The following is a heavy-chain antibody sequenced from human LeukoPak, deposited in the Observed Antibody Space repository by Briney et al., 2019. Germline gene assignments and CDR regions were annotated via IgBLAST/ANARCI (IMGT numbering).Heavy chain of an antibody. J-gene: IGHJ4*02. V-gene: IGHV3-30*03. CDR2: ISYDGSNK. CDR1: GFTFSSYG. CDR3: ARVRDYYDSSGYGY. D-gene: IGHD3-22*01. Sequence: GRSLRLSCAASGFTFSSYGMHWVRQAPGKGLEWVAVISYDGSNKYYADSVKGRFTISRDNSKNTLYLQMNSLRAEDTAVYYCARVRDYYDSSGYGYWGQGTLVTVSS.